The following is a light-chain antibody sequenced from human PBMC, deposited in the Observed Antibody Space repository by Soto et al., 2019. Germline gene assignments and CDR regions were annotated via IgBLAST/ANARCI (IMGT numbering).Light chain of an antibody. CDR2: GVS. Sequence: QSVLTQPPSASGSPGQSVTISCTGTSSDVGAYKYVSWYQQYPGKAPKLMIYGVSKRPSGVPDRFSGSKSGNSASLTGSGLQAEDEAYYYCNSYVGSNIWVFGGGTKLTVL. V-gene: IGLV2-8*01. CDR3: NSYVGSNIWV. J-gene: IGLJ3*02. CDR1: SSDVGAYKY.